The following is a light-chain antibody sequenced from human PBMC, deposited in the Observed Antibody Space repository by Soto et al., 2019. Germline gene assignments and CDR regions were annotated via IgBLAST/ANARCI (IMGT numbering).Light chain of an antibody. V-gene: IGLV3-21*02. CDR2: DDS. J-gene: IGLJ1*01. Sequence: SYELTQSPSVSVAPGQTARIVCGGNNIGSKSVHWYQQKPGQAPVLVVHDDSDRPSGIPERFSGSNSGSSATLTISRVEDGDEADYYCQVWDSSSDDYVFGVGTKLTVL. CDR3: QVWDSSSDDYV. CDR1: NIGSKS.